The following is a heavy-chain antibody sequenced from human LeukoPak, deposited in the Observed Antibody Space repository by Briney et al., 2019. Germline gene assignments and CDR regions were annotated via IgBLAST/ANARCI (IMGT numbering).Heavy chain of an antibody. CDR2: ISAYNGNT. CDR1: GYTFTSYG. CDR3: ARAYCSGGSCPLDY. J-gene: IGHJ4*02. Sequence: ASVKVSCKASGYTFTSYGLSWVRQAPGQGLEWMGWISAYNGNTNYAQKFQGRVTMTRDTSISTAYMELSRLRSDDTAVYYCARAYCSGGSCPLDYWGQGTLVTVSS. D-gene: IGHD2-15*01. V-gene: IGHV1-18*01.